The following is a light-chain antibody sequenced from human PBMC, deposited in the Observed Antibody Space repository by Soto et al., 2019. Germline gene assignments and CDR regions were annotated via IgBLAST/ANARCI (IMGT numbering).Light chain of an antibody. CDR3: QQFGSSIPHT. CDR2: GAS. V-gene: IGKV3-20*01. J-gene: IGKJ2*01. Sequence: EIVLTQSPATLSVSLGDSATLSCRASQSVSLSLAWYQMRPGQPPRLLIYGASTRATDIPARFSGSGSGTDFTLTISRLEPEDFGVYYCQQFGSSIPHTFGQGTKLEIK. CDR1: QSVSLS.